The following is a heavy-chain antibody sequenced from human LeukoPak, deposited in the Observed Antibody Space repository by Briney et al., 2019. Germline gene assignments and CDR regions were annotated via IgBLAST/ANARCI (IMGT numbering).Heavy chain of an antibody. J-gene: IGHJ4*02. Sequence: PGTSLRLSCTASGFTFSSHGIHWVRQAPGKGLEWVAVISYDGRNKYYADSVKGRFTISRDNSDNTLHLQMNSLRLEDTAVYYCAKIATGFSPLHCWGQGTLVTVSS. V-gene: IGHV3-30*18. CDR1: GFTFSSHG. CDR3: AKIATGFSPLHC. CDR2: ISYDGRNK. D-gene: IGHD6-13*01.